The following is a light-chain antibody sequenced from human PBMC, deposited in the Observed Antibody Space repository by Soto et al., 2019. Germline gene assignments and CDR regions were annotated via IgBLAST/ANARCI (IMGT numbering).Light chain of an antibody. CDR2: GAS. CDR3: QQYGRSSIT. Sequence: EIVLTQSPGTLSLSPGVRATLSCRSSQSVTSSYLAWYQQKPGQAPRLLIFGASSRATGIPDRFSGSGSGTDFTLTISRLEPEDFAVYYCQQYGRSSITFGQGTRLEIK. CDR1: QSVTSSY. V-gene: IGKV3-20*01. J-gene: IGKJ5*01.